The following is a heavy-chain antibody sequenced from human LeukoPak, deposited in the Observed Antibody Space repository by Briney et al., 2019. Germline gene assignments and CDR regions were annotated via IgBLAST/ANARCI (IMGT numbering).Heavy chain of an antibody. CDR3: ARVADSSSNWFDP. V-gene: IGHV3-33*08. CDR2: IWYDGSNK. Sequence: GRSLRLSCAASGFTFSSYGMHWVRQAPGKGLEWVAVIWYDGSNKYYADSVKGRFTISRDNANNSLYLQMNSLRAEDTALYHCARVADSSSNWFDPWGQETLVTVSS. J-gene: IGHJ5*02. D-gene: IGHD6-13*01. CDR1: GFTFSSYG.